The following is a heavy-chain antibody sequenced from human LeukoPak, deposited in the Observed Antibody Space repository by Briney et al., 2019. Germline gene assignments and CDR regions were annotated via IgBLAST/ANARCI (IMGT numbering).Heavy chain of an antibody. D-gene: IGHD2-15*01. Sequence: GGSLRLSCGVSGFTFSSYWMSWVRQAPGKGLEWVANIKQDGSEKYYVDSVKGRFTISRDNAKNSLYLQMNSLRAEDTAVYYCARDSGYCSGGSCYGLFDYWGQGTLVTVSS. CDR1: GFTFSSYW. V-gene: IGHV3-7*01. CDR3: ARDSGYCSGGSCYGLFDY. J-gene: IGHJ4*02. CDR2: IKQDGSEK.